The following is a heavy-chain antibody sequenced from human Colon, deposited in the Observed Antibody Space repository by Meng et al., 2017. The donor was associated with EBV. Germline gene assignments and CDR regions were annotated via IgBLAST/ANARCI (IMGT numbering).Heavy chain of an antibody. CDR3: ARVGAYCGGDCYHPR. CDR2: IYHSGST. V-gene: IGHV4-4*02. D-gene: IGHD2-21*02. J-gene: IGHJ4*02. CDR1: GGSLSSRNW. Sequence: HVQVQRSGPGRGKPSGTLALTCAVSGGSLSSRNWWGWVRQPPGKGLEWIGEIYHSGSTNYTPSLKSRVTISVDESKNQFSLRLSSVTAADTAVYYCARVGAYCGGDCYHPRWGQGTLVTVSS.